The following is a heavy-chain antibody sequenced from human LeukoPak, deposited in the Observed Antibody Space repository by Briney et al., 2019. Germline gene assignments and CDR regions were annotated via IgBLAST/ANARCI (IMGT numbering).Heavy chain of an antibody. D-gene: IGHD3-22*01. CDR3: AKDIRWRYDSSGYYSY. Sequence: GGSPRLSCAASGFTFSSYAMSWVRQAPGKGLGWVSAISGSGGSTYYADSVKGRFTISRDNSKNTLYLQMNSLRAEDTAVYYCAKDIRWRYDSSGYYSYWGQGTLVTVSS. CDR1: GFTFSSYA. CDR2: ISGSGGST. V-gene: IGHV3-23*01. J-gene: IGHJ4*02.